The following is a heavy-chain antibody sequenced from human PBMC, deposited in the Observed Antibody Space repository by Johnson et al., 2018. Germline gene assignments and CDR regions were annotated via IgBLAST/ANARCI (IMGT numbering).Heavy chain of an antibody. D-gene: IGHD4-11*01. CDR2: ISSSSSTI. V-gene: IGHV3-48*02. J-gene: IGHJ6*02. Sequence: VQLVESGGGLVQPGGSLRLSCAASGFTFSSYSMNWVRQAPGKGLEWVSYISSSSSTIYYADSVKGRFTISRDNAKNSLYLQMNSLRDEDTAVYYCARGTTQPYYYGMDVWGQGTTVTVSS. CDR1: GFTFSSYS. CDR3: ARGTTQPYYYGMDV.